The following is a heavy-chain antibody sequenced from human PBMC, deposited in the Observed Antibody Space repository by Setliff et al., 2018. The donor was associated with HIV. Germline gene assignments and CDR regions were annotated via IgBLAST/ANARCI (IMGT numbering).Heavy chain of an antibody. D-gene: IGHD3-22*01. V-gene: IGHV1-18*01. CDR1: GYTLNNYG. J-gene: IGHJ4*02. CDR2: ISAYTGNT. CDR3: AREGSYSGYAFDY. Sequence: ASVKVSCKASGYTLNNYGINWVRQAPGQGLEWMGWISAYTGNTNYAQKFQGRVTVTTGTSTTTAYMELRGLTSDDTAVYYCAREGSYSGYAFDYWGQGTLVTVSS.